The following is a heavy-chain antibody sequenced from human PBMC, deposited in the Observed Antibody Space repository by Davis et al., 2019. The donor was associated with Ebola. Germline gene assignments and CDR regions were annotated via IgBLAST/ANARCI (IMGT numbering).Heavy chain of an antibody. Sequence: PGGSLRLSCAASGLTVSDNYMSWVRQAPGKGLECVSVIYTSGATKYADSVKGRFTISRDNSKNTLYLQMNSLRAEDTAVYYCASFKGGYCSGGSCYSWGQGTMVTVSS. J-gene: IGHJ3*01. CDR3: ASFKGGYCSGGSCYS. CDR2: IYTSGAT. CDR1: GLTVSDNY. V-gene: IGHV3-66*01. D-gene: IGHD2-15*01.